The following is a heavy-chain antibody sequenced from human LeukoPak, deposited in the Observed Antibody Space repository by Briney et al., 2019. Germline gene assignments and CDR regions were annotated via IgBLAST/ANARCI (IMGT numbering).Heavy chain of an antibody. D-gene: IGHD5-24*01. CDR1: GGSFSDYY. J-gene: IGHJ5*02. CDR2: IKHSGST. CDR3: ARGLGEGYPVS. Sequence: SETLSLTCAVYGGSFSDYYWSWIRQPPGKGLEWIGEIKHSGSTNYNPSLKSRVTISVDTSKNQFSLKLNSVTAADTAVYYCARGLGEGYPVSWGQGTLVIVSS. V-gene: IGHV4-34*01.